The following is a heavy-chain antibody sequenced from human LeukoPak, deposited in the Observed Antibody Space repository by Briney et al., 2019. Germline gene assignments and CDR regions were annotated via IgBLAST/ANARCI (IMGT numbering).Heavy chain of an antibody. D-gene: IGHD3-10*01. CDR3: ASGHYGSGSYLPFDY. CDR2: IIPILGIA. CDR1: GGTFSSYA. V-gene: IGHV1-69*04. Sequence: SVKVSCKASGGTFSSYAISWVRQAPGQGLEWMGRIIPILGIANYAQKFQGRVTITADKSTSTAYMELSSLRSEDTAVYYCASGHYGSGSYLPFDYWGQGTLVTVSS. J-gene: IGHJ4*02.